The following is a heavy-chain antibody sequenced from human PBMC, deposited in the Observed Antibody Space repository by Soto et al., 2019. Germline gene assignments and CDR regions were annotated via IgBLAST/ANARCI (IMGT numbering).Heavy chain of an antibody. CDR1: GYSFTNYG. J-gene: IGHJ5*02. Sequence: QVQLVQSGAEVKKPGASVKVSCKASGYSFTNYGIAWVRQAPGQGLEWMGWISAYNGYTYYTQKFQGRVTITKKTSTSTAYMELTSLRFDDTAVYYCATGYNSGSYYVGRGNWFDHWGQGTLVTVSS. D-gene: IGHD3-10*01. V-gene: IGHV1-18*01. CDR3: ATGYNSGSYYVGRGNWFDH. CDR2: ISAYNGYT.